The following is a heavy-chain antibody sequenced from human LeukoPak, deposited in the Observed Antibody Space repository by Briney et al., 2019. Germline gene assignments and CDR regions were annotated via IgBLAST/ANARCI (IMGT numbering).Heavy chain of an antibody. Sequence: GGSLRLSCAASGFTFSSYSMNWVRQAPGKGLEWVSYISSSSSTIYYEDSVKGRFTISRDNAKNSLYLQMNSLRDEDTAVYYCARDGMVRGVIIWDAFGIWGQGTMVTVSS. V-gene: IGHV3-48*02. CDR3: ARDGMVRGVIIWDAFGI. CDR2: ISSSSSTI. J-gene: IGHJ3*02. CDR1: GFTFSSYS. D-gene: IGHD3-10*01.